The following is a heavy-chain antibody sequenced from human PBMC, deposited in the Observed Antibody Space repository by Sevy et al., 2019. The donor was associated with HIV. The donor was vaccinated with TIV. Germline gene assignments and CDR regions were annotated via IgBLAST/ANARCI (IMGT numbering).Heavy chain of an antibody. CDR3: ARGRPYDYVWGSYLDY. D-gene: IGHD3-16*02. CDR2: ISSDGTYI. Sequence: GGSLRLSCAASGFTFSDYTMNWVRQAPGKGLEWVSSISSDGTYIYYENSMKGRFTISRDNVKNSLHLQMNSLRAEDTAVYYCARGRPYDYVWGSYLDYWGQGTLVTVSS. CDR1: GFTFSDYT. V-gene: IGHV3-21*06. J-gene: IGHJ4*02.